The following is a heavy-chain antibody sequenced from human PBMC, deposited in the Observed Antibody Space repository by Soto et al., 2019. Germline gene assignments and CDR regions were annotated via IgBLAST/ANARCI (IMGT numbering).Heavy chain of an antibody. CDR1: GYTFTSYG. CDR2: ISAYNGNT. J-gene: IGHJ4*02. Sequence: QVQLVQSGAEVKKPGASVKVSCKASGYTFTSYGISWVRQAPGQGREWMGWISAYNGNTNYAQKLQGRVTMTPDTATSTAYMGLRNLRSDDTAGCYCARESSGGCHDYWGRGTLVTVSS. CDR3: ARESSGGCHDY. D-gene: IGHD6-25*01. V-gene: IGHV1-18*01.